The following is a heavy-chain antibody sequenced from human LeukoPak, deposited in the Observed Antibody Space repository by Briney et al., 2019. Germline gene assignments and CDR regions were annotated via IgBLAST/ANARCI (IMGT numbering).Heavy chain of an antibody. D-gene: IGHD6-6*01. V-gene: IGHV4-31*03. J-gene: IGHJ5*02. Sequence: SETLSLTCTVSGGSISSGGYYWSWIRQHPGKGLEWIGYIYYSGSTYYNPSRKSRVTISVDTSKNQFSLKLSSVTAADTAVYYCARENIAARWWFDPWGQGTLVTVSS. CDR1: GGSISSGGYY. CDR2: IYYSGST. CDR3: ARENIAARWWFDP.